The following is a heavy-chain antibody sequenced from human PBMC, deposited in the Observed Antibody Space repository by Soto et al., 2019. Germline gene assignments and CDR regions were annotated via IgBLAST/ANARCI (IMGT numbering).Heavy chain of an antibody. CDR1: GFTIRNYA. CDR2: ISGSSDRT. CDR3: EGSWT. J-gene: IGHJ3*01. Sequence: EVQVLESGGDLVQPGGSLRLSCAASGFTIRNYAMSWVRQAPGKALEWVSGISGSSDRTNYADSVKGRFTISKDTSSNTLYLQMNSLRVEDTAVYHCEGSWTWGQGTMVTVSS. V-gene: IGHV3-23*01. D-gene: IGHD5-12*01.